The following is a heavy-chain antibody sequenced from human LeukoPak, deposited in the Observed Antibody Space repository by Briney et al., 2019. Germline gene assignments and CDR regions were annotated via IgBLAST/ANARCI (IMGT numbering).Heavy chain of an antibody. J-gene: IGHJ3*02. D-gene: IGHD3-10*01. CDR1: GGSISSGGYY. CDR3: ARDGSDAFDI. CDR2: TYYSGST. V-gene: IGHV4-31*03. Sequence: SETLSLTCTVSGGSISSGGYYWSWIRQHPGKGLEWIGYTYYSGSTYYNPSLKSRVTISVDTSKNQFSLKLSSVTAADTAVYYCARDGSDAFDIWGQGTMVTVSS.